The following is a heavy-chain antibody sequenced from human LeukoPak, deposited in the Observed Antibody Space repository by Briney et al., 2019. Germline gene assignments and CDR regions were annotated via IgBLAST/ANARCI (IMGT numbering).Heavy chain of an antibody. CDR2: IYTSGST. CDR1: GGSISSYY. D-gene: IGHD3-10*01. V-gene: IGHV4-4*07. CDR3: ARNYYGSGSFYVHN. Sequence: SETLSLTCTVSGGSISSYYWSWIRQPAGKGLEWIGRIYTSGSTNYNPSLKSRVTMSVDTSKNQFSLKLTSVTAADTALYYCARNYYGSGSFYVHNWGQGTLVTVSS. J-gene: IGHJ4*02.